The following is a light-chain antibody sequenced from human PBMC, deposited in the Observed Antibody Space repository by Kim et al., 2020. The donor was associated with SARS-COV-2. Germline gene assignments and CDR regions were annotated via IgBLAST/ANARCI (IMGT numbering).Light chain of an antibody. V-gene: IGKV1-39*01. J-gene: IGKJ1*01. Sequence: ASVGDRVTITCRTSQSIATYLNWYQQKPGRAPNLLIYAASTLQSGVPSRFSGSGSGTDFTLTISSLQPEDFATYSCQQSYTTPWTFGQGTKVEIK. CDR1: QSIATY. CDR2: AAS. CDR3: QQSYTTPWT.